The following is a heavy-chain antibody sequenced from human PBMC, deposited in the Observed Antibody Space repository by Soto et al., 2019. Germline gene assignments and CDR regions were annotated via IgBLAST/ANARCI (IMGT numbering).Heavy chain of an antibody. CDR2: ISAYNGKT. D-gene: IGHD1-26*01. J-gene: IGHJ6*02. Sequence: ASVKVSCKASGYTFTRYGISWVRQAPGQGLEWMGWISAYNGKTNYAQTLQGRVTMTTDTSTSTAYMELRSLRSDDTAVYYCARHSPGSRGKYFGRYYCEFMEVWGQGTTVTGSS. V-gene: IGHV1-18*01. CDR1: GYTFTRYG. CDR3: ARHSPGSRGKYFGRYYCEFMEV.